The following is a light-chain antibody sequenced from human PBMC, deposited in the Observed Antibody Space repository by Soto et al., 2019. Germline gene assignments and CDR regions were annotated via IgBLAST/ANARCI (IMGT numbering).Light chain of an antibody. Sequence: QSVLTQPPSVSGAPGQRVTISCTGSSSNIGAGYDVHWYQQLPGTAPKLLIYGNSNRPSGVPDRFSGSKSGTSASLAITGRQAEDDAEYYCQSYDSSLSGSYVFGTGTKLTVL. CDR2: GNS. CDR1: SSNIGAGYD. CDR3: QSYDSSLSGSYV. J-gene: IGLJ1*01. V-gene: IGLV1-40*01.